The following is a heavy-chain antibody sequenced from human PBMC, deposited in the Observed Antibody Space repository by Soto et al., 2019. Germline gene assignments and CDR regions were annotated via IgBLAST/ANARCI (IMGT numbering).Heavy chain of an antibody. CDR3: ARDSETAMEPVYYYYYGMDV. CDR1: GYTFTSYG. J-gene: IGHJ6*02. CDR2: ISAYNGNT. V-gene: IGHV1-18*04. D-gene: IGHD5-18*01. Sequence: GASVKVSCKASGYTFTSYGISWVRQAPGQGLEWMGWISAYNGNTNYAQKLQGRVTMTTDTSTSTAYMELRSLRSDDTAGYYCARDSETAMEPVYYYYYGMDVWGQGTTVTVSS.